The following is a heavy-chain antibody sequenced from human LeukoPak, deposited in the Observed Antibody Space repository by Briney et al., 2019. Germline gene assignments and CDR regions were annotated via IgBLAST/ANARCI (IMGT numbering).Heavy chain of an antibody. D-gene: IGHD2-2*01. CDR2: INSDGSGT. J-gene: IGHJ4*02. Sequence: GGSLTLSCIASGFTFSTYWMYWVRHAPGKGRVWVSRINSDGSGTSYADSVKGRFTISRDNARNTLYLKMNSLRVEDTAVYYCAKDLGPGHYWGQGALVTVSS. V-gene: IGHV3-74*01. CDR1: GFTFSTYW. CDR3: AKDLGPGHY.